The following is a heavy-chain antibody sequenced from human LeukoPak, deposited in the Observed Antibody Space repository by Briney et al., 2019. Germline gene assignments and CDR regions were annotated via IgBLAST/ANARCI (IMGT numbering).Heavy chain of an antibody. V-gene: IGHV4-39*01. CDR2: IYYSGST. J-gene: IGHJ4*02. D-gene: IGHD3-22*01. CDR1: GGSISSSSYY. Sequence: SETLSLTCTVSGGSISSSSYYCGWIRQPPGKGLEWIGSIYYSGSTYYNPSLKSRVTISVDTSKNQFSLKLSSVTAADTAVYYCARHRGKTYYYDSSGYYLFDYWGQGTLVTVSS. CDR3: ARHRGKTYYYDSSGYYLFDY.